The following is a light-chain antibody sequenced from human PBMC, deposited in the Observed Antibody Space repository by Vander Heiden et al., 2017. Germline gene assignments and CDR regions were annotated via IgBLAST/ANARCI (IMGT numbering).Light chain of an antibody. J-gene: IGKJ2*01. CDR2: TTS. Sequence: IQITLSPSSLSASVRDSATMTCPASQSISTYLNWYQQKPRKGPKSLVSTTSSLQRGVPARFSGSGSGTDFTLTISSLQPEDFATYFCQQSYTVQYTFGQGTKLDIK. CDR3: QQSYTVQYT. V-gene: IGKV1-39*01. CDR1: QSISTY.